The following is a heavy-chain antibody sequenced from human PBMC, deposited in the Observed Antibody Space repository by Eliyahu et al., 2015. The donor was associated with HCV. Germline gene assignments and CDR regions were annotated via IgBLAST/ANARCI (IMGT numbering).Heavy chain of an antibody. CDR3: AREFTD. CDR2: IYTSGTT. J-gene: IGHJ4*02. V-gene: IGHV4-4*07. Sequence: QVQLQESGPGLVKPSETLSLTCTVSGDSTGTDYWSWIRQPAGKGLEWIGRIYTSGTTHYNPSLKGRVTMSLDTSKNQFSLKLNSVTAADTAVYYCAREFTDWGQGTLVTVSS. CDR1: GDSTGTDY.